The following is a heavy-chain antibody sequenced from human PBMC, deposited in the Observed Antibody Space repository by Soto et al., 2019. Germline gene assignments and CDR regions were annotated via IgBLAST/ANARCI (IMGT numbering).Heavy chain of an antibody. CDR1: GGSISSGGYY. J-gene: IGHJ4*02. CDR3: ARDALGVTDY. CDR2: IYYSGST. V-gene: IGHV4-31*03. Sequence: QVQLQESGPGLVKPSQTLSLTCTVSGGSISSGGYYWSWIRQHPGKGLEWIGYIYYSGSTYYNPYVKSRVTISVDTSNNQFSLKLCSVTGADPAVYYCARDALGVTDYRGQGTLVTVSS. D-gene: IGHD3-3*01.